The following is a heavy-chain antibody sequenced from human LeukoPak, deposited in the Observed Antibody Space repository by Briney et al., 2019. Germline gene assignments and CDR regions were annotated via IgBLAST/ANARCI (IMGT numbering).Heavy chain of an antibody. V-gene: IGHV4-38-2*02. CDR3: ASSGYDSPFDY. CDR1: GYSISSDYY. Sequence: SETLSLTCTVSGYSISSDYYWGWIRQPPRKGLEWIGSIYHSGSTYYNPSLKSRVTISVDTSKNQFSLKLSSVTAADTAVYYCASSGYDSPFDYWGQGTLVTVSS. D-gene: IGHD5-12*01. CDR2: IYHSGST. J-gene: IGHJ4*02.